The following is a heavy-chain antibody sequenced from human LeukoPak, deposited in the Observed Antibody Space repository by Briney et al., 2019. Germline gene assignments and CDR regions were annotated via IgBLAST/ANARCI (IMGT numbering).Heavy chain of an antibody. CDR2: ISASGTTI. CDR3: ARDAGVVAASDV. J-gene: IGHJ6*02. CDR1: GFSFSSYE. V-gene: IGHV3-48*03. D-gene: IGHD6-13*01. Sequence: GGSLRLSCAASGFSFSSYEMNWVRQAPGKGLEWVSYISASGTTIYYADSVKGRFTISRDNAKNTLYLQMNSLRAEDTAVYYCARDAGVVAASDVWGQGTTVTVSS.